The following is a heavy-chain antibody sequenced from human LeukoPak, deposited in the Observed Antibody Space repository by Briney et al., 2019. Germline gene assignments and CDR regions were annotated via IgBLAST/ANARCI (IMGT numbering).Heavy chain of an antibody. CDR2: ITWNGGST. V-gene: IGHV3-20*04. CDR1: GFSFSSYS. Sequence: PGGSLRLSCAASGFSFSSYSMNWVRQAPGKGLEWVSGITWNGGSTGYADSVKGRFTISRDNAKNSLYLQMNSLRAEDTALYYCARDPGDIVVAGTFDYWGQGTLVTVSS. D-gene: IGHD6-19*01. J-gene: IGHJ4*02. CDR3: ARDPGDIVVAGTFDY.